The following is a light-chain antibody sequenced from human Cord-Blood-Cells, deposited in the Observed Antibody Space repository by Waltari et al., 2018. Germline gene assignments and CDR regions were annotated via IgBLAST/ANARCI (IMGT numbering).Light chain of an antibody. CDR1: RSNIGSNT. J-gene: IGLJ1*01. Sequence: QSVLTQPPSASGTPGQRVTISCSGRRSNIGSNTVNWYQQLPGTAPKLLIYSNNQRPSGVPYRFSGSKSGTSASLAISGLQSEDEADYYCAAWDDSLNGYVFGTGTKVTVL. CDR3: AAWDDSLNGYV. CDR2: SNN. V-gene: IGLV1-44*01.